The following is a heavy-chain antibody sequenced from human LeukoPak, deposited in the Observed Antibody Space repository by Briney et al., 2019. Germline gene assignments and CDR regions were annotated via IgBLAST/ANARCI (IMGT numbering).Heavy chain of an antibody. V-gene: IGHV3-48*03. CDR3: ATPYDYVWGSYSLPDGGDY. Sequence: GGSLRLSCAASGFTFSSYEMNWVRQAPGKGLEWVSYISSSGSTIYYADPVKGRFTISRDNAKNSLYLQMNSLRAEDTALYYCATPYDYVWGSYSLPDGGDYWGQGTLVTVSS. CDR1: GFTFSSYE. J-gene: IGHJ4*02. CDR2: ISSSGSTI. D-gene: IGHD3-16*01.